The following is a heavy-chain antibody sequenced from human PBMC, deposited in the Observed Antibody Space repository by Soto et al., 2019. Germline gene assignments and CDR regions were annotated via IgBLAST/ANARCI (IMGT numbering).Heavy chain of an antibody. D-gene: IGHD3-22*01. Sequence: GASVKVSCKASGGTFINHAISWVRQAPGQGPEWMGGIIPLSGTTNYAQRFQGRVTITADESMTTAYMELRSLRYEDTAVYYCARGPDRSGFYLFDYWGQGTLVTVSS. CDR1: GGTFINHA. CDR2: IIPLSGTT. J-gene: IGHJ4*02. CDR3: ARGPDRSGFYLFDY. V-gene: IGHV1-69*13.